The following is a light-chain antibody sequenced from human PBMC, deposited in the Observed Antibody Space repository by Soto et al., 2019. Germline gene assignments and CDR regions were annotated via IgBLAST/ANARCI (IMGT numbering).Light chain of an antibody. V-gene: IGKV1-33*01. CDR1: HDNTNY. CDR2: DVS. CDR3: QQYDDLPIT. J-gene: IGKJ5*01. Sequence: DIQMTQPPSSLSVSVGDRVTITCQASHDNTNYLNWYQQKPGKAPKLLIYDVSKLGTGVPSRFSGSGSGTDFTFTISSLQPEDIATYFCQQYDDLPITFGQGTRLEIK.